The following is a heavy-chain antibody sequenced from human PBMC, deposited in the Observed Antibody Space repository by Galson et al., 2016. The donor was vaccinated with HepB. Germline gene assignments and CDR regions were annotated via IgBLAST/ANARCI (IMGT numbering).Heavy chain of an antibody. CDR2: VYSNNIT. CDR3: ARGCGGDCYGSGGWYFDL. J-gene: IGHJ2*01. V-gene: IGHV3-53*01. D-gene: IGHD2-21*02. CDR1: GFTFRNFD. Sequence: SLRLSCATSGFTFRNFDMSWVRQSPGKGLEWVSIVYSNNITHYADSVQGRFTISRDKSKNTVYLQLSSLRVEDTAVYYCARGCGGDCYGSGGWYFDLWGRGTLVSVSS.